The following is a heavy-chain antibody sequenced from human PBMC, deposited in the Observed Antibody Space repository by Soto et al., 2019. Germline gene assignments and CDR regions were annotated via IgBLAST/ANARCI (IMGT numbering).Heavy chain of an antibody. CDR2: INPNSGGT. CDR3: AREGCSGGSCYSFDY. D-gene: IGHD2-15*01. Sequence: ASVTGSCKASGYTFTGNYMHWVRQAPGQGLEWMGWINPNSGGTNYAQKFQGWVTMTRDTSISTAYMGLSRLRSDDTAVYYCAREGCSGGSCYSFDYWGQGTLVTVSS. V-gene: IGHV1-2*04. J-gene: IGHJ4*02. CDR1: GYTFTGNY.